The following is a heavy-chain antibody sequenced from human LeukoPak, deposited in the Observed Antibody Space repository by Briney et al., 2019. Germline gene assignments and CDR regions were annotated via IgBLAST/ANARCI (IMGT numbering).Heavy chain of an antibody. CDR3: AREASDACDI. J-gene: IGHJ3*02. V-gene: IGHV3-53*01. CDR1: GFTVGSNF. Sequence: GGSLRLSCAASGFTVGSNFMSWVRQAPGKGLEWVSVIYSGGSTYYADSVKGRFTISRHNSKNTLYLQMNSLRAEDTAVYYCAREASDACDIWGQGTMVTVSS. CDR2: IYSGGST.